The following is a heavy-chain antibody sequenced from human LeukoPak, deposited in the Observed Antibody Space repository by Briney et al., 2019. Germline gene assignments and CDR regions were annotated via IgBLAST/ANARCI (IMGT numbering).Heavy chain of an antibody. V-gene: IGHV1-18*01. D-gene: IGHD2-2*01. CDR2: ISAYNGNT. CDR3: ARGPRGDVVVPDASTFDP. Sequence: ASVKVSCKASGYTFTSYGISWVRQAPGQGLEWMGWISAYNGNTNYAQKLQGRVTMTTDTSTSTAYMELRSLRSDDTAVYYCARGPRGDVVVPDASTFDPWGQGTLVTVSS. J-gene: IGHJ5*02. CDR1: GYTFTSYG.